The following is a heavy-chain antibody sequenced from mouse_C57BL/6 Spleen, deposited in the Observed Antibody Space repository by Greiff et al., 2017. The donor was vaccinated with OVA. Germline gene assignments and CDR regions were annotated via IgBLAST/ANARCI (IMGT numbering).Heavy chain of an antibody. CDR3: ARPTYSNYVWFAY. CDR1: GFTFSSYT. D-gene: IGHD2-5*01. V-gene: IGHV5-9*01. J-gene: IGHJ3*01. Sequence: EVHLVESGGGLVKPGGSLKLSCAASGFTFSSYTMSWVRQTPEKRLEWVATISGGGGNTYYPDSVKGRFTISRDNAKNTLYLQMSSLRSEDTALYYCARPTYSNYVWFAYWGQGTLVTVSA. CDR2: ISGGGGNT.